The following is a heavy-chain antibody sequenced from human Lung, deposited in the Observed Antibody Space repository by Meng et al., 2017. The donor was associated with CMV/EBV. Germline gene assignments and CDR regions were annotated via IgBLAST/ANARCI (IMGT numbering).Heavy chain of an antibody. Sequence: GGPLRLSCEASGFIVSSTYMSWVRQAPGKGLEWVSVIYSGGTTFKANSVKGRFTISRDNSKNTLFLKMNRLRAEDTAVYYCARSILSNGFDAFDIWGQGTXVTVSS. CDR1: GFIVSSTY. CDR2: IYSGGTT. D-gene: IGHD2/OR15-2a*01. CDR3: ARSILSNGFDAFDI. V-gene: IGHV3-53*01. J-gene: IGHJ3*02.